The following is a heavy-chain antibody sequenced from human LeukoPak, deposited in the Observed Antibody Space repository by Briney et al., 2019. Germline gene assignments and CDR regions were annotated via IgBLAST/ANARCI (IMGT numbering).Heavy chain of an antibody. V-gene: IGHV3-9*01. Sequence: GRSLRLSCAASGFTFADCAMHWVRQAPGKGLEWVSDISWNSGSLGYADSVKGRFTISRDNAKNSLYLQMNSLRAEDTALYYCAKDRGATFYYDSGSFDFWGQGTLVTVSS. CDR2: ISWNSGSL. CDR1: GFTFADCA. J-gene: IGHJ4*02. D-gene: IGHD3-10*01. CDR3: AKDRGATFYYDSGSFDF.